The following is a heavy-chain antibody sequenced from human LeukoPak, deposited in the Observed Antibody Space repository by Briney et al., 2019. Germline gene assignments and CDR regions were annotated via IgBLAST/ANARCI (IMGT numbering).Heavy chain of an antibody. Sequence: GGSLRLSCAASGLTFSSYAMSWVRQAPGKGLEWVSAISGSGATTYYADSVKGRFTITRDNSKNTLYLQMNNVRAEDTAVYYCAKGLGAATFFFDYWGQGTLVTVSS. CDR3: AKGLGAATFFFDY. V-gene: IGHV3-23*01. J-gene: IGHJ4*02. D-gene: IGHD2/OR15-2a*01. CDR2: ISGSGATT. CDR1: GLTFSSYA.